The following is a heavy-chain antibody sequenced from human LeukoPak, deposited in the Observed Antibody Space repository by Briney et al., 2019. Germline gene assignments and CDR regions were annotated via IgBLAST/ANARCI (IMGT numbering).Heavy chain of an antibody. Sequence: ASVKVSCKASGGTFSSYAISWVRQAPGQGLEWMGGIIPIFGTANYAQKFQGRVTITADESTSTAYMELSSLRSEDTAVYYCARSTIFGVARDAFDIWGQGTMVTVSS. CDR1: GGTFSSYA. V-gene: IGHV1-69*13. CDR2: IIPIFGTA. CDR3: ARSTIFGVARDAFDI. J-gene: IGHJ3*02. D-gene: IGHD3-3*01.